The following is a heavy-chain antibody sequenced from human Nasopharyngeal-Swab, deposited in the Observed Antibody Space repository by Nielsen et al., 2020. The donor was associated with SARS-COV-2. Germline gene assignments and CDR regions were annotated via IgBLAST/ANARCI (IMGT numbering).Heavy chain of an antibody. Sequence: GESLKISCAASGFTYSSYWMTCVRQAPGRGLEWVANIKHDGSAKYYADSVKGRFTISRDNAKSSLHLQMNSLRAEDTAVYYCARHYDFWSGYYNSHFYGMDVWGQGTTVTVSS. CDR1: GFTYSSYW. CDR2: IKHDGSAK. CDR3: ARHYDFWSGYYNSHFYGMDV. V-gene: IGHV3-7*01. D-gene: IGHD3-3*01. J-gene: IGHJ6*02.